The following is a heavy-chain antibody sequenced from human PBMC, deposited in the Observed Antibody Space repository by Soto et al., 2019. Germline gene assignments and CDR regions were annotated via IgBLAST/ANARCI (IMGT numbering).Heavy chain of an antibody. CDR3: ARQEAGSYFDF. Sequence: ESGGGVVQPGTSLRLSCSVSGFAFSEYGMHWVRQAPGEGLQWVAVISSDGRNEQYADSVKGRFTVSRDNSKSTVYLQMNRLTPQDTGVYSCARQEAGSYFDFWGHGTLVTVSS. CDR2: ISSDGRNE. V-gene: IGHV3-30*03. J-gene: IGHJ4*01. D-gene: IGHD1-26*01. CDR1: GFAFSEYG.